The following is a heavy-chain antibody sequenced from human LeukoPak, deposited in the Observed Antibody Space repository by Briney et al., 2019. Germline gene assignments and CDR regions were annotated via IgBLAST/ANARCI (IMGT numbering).Heavy chain of an antibody. CDR3: AKRLRDGYNSPIDF. D-gene: IGHD5-24*01. V-gene: IGHV3-23*01. CDR1: GFTFRNHG. Sequence: PGGSLRLSCAASGFTFRNHGMNWVRQAPGKGLEWVSGISPSGGGTYYADSVKGRFTISRDDSKNTLSLQMNSLRVEDTALYYCAKRLRDGYNSPIDFWGQGTLVTVSS. J-gene: IGHJ4*02. CDR2: ISPSGGGT.